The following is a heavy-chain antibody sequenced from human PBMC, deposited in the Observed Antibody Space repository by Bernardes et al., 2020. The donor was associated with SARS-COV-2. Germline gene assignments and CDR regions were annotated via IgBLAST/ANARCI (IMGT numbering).Heavy chain of an antibody. CDR2: ITPYSGGT. CDR1: GYTFTGYY. V-gene: IGHV1-2*02. Sequence: AAGKVSCKASGYTFTGYYMHWVRQAPGQGLEWMGWITPYSGGTYYAQKFQGRVTMTRDTSISTAYMELSRLRSDDTAVYYCSRVDYGGNSPSFDYWGQGTLVTISS. D-gene: IGHD4-17*01. J-gene: IGHJ4*02. CDR3: SRVDYGGNSPSFDY.